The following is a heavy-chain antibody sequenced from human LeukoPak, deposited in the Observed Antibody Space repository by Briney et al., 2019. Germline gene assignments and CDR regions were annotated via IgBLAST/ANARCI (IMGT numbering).Heavy chain of an antibody. J-gene: IGHJ3*02. Sequence: GGSLRLSCAASGFTFSSFSMNWVRQAPGKGLEWVSSISSSSSYIYYADSLKGRFTISRDNAKNSLYLQMNSLTVEGTAVYYCARVTIFGVDDAFDIWGQGTVVTVSS. CDR2: ISSSSSYI. D-gene: IGHD3-3*01. V-gene: IGHV3-21*01. CDR1: GFTFSSFS. CDR3: ARVTIFGVDDAFDI.